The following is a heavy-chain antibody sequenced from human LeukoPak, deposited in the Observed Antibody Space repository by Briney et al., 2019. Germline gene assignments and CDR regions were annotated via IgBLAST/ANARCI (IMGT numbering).Heavy chain of an antibody. V-gene: IGHV4-39*07. CDR2: IYYYSGST. D-gene: IGHD6-19*01. CDR1: GDSMGSGPYY. Sequence: SETLSLICTVSGDSMGSGPYYWGWIRQPPGKGLEWIGTIYYYSGSTYYNPPLKSRVTISVDTSKNQFSLKLSSVTAADTAVYYCARAGIAVAGQDWFDPWGQGTLVTVSS. J-gene: IGHJ5*02. CDR3: ARAGIAVAGQDWFDP.